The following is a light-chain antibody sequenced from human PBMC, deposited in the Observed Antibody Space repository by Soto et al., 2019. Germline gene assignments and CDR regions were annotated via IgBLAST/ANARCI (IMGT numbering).Light chain of an antibody. CDR1: QSVSSSY. Sequence: ELVLTQSPGTLSLSPGERATLSCRASQSVSSSYLAWYQQKPGQAPSLLIYGASSRATGIPDRFSGSGSGTDFTLTMSRLEPEDFAVYYCQQYGDSIFTFGPGTKVDIK. CDR3: QQYGDSIFT. CDR2: GAS. V-gene: IGKV3-20*01. J-gene: IGKJ3*01.